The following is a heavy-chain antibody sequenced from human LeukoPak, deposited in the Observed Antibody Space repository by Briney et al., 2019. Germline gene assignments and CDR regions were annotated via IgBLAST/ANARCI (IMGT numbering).Heavy chain of an antibody. CDR3: ARSRLEWFASDAFDI. V-gene: IGHV4-39*01. CDR2: IDHSGST. D-gene: IGHD3-3*01. CDR1: GGSISSSRYY. Sequence: SETLSHTCTVSGGSISSSRYYWAWIRQPPGKGLECIASIDHSGSTNYNPSLKSRVTTSVDTSKNQFSLKLSSVTAADTAVYYCARSRLEWFASDAFDIWGQGTMVAVSS. J-gene: IGHJ3*02.